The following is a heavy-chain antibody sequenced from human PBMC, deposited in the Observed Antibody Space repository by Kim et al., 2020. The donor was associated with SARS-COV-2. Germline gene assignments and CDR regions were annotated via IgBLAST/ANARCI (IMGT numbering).Heavy chain of an antibody. V-gene: IGHV4-39*07. J-gene: IGHJ6*02. CDR3: APSRGSYYYYGMDV. D-gene: IGHD6-19*01. Sequence: IPSIKSRVHIASDTSKTQFSLKLSSVTAADTAVYYCAPSRGSYYYYGMDVWGQGTTVTVSS.